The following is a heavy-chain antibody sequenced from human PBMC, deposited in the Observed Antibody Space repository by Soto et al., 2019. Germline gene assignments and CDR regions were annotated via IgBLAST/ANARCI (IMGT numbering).Heavy chain of an antibody. J-gene: IGHJ4*02. CDR2: IRSKDYGGTV. D-gene: IGHD3-10*01. Sequence: GGSLRLSCITSGFTFGDYPMSWFRQTPGKGLEWVGFIRSKDYGGTVEYAASVKGRFSISRDDSKGIAHLQMNSLKTEDTAVYYCSRADSGSYYNRPFDFWGQGTLVTVSS. CDR3: SRADSGSYYNRPFDF. V-gene: IGHV3-49*03. CDR1: GFTFGDYP.